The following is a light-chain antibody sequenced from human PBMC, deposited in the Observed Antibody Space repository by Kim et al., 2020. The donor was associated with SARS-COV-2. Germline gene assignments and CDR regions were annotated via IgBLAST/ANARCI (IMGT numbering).Light chain of an antibody. CDR2: RAS. CDR3: QQYDNWPPYT. V-gene: IGKV3-15*01. CDR1: QTISSN. J-gene: IGKJ2*01. Sequence: GSPGERVTLSCRASQTISSNLAWYQQRPGQAPRLLIYRASTRATGIPVRFSGSGSGTEFTLTISSLQSEDFAVYYCQQYDNWPPYTFGQGTKLEI.